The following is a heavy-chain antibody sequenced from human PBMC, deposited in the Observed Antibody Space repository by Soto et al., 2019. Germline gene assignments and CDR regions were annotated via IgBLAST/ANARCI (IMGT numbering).Heavy chain of an antibody. CDR2: ISSSSSYI. CDR1: GFTFSSYS. J-gene: IGHJ5*02. Sequence: EVQLVESGGGLVKPGGSLRLSCAASGFTFSSYSMNWVRQAPGKGLEWVSSISSSSSYIYYADSVKGRFTISRDNAKNSLYLQMNSLSAEDTAVYYCAREYCSGGSCTNNWFDPWGQGTLVTVSS. V-gene: IGHV3-21*01. D-gene: IGHD2-15*01. CDR3: AREYCSGGSCTNNWFDP.